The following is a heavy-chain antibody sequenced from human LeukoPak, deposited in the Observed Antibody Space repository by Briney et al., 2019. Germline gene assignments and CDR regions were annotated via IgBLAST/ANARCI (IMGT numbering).Heavy chain of an antibody. D-gene: IGHD3-3*01. Sequence: ASVTVSCTASGYTFTSYGISWVRQAPGQGLEWMGWISAHNGNTNYAQKLQGRVTMTTDTSTSTAYMELRSLRSDDTAVYYCARSQNDFWSGYLYYFDYWGQGTLVTVSS. CDR2: ISAHNGNT. CDR1: GYTFTSYG. CDR3: ARSQNDFWSGYLYYFDY. J-gene: IGHJ4*02. V-gene: IGHV1-18*01.